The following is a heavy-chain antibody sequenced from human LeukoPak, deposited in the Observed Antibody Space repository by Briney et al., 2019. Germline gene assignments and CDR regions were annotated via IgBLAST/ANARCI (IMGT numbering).Heavy chain of an antibody. CDR1: GGSISSGGYS. Sequence: SETLSLTCAVSGGSISSGGYSWSWIRQPPGKGLEWIGYIYYSGSTYYNPSLKSRVTISVDTSKNQFSLKLSSVTAADTAAYYCARGGLRAAAGTFDYWGQGTLVTVSS. D-gene: IGHD6-13*01. CDR3: ARGGLRAAAGTFDY. CDR2: IYYSGST. J-gene: IGHJ4*02. V-gene: IGHV4-30-4*07.